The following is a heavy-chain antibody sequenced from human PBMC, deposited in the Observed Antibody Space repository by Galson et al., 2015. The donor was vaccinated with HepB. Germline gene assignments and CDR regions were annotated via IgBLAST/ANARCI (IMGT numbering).Heavy chain of an antibody. CDR2: INPNSGGT. J-gene: IGHJ4*02. D-gene: IGHD6-19*01. CDR3: ARFSVSSSVTTFDY. V-gene: IGHV1-2*02. Sequence: SVKVSCKASGYTFTGYYMHWVRQAPGQGLEWMGWINPNSGGTNYAQKFQGRVTMTRDTSISTAYMELSRLRSDDTAVYYCARFSVSSSVTTFDYWGQGTLVTVSS. CDR1: GYTFTGYY.